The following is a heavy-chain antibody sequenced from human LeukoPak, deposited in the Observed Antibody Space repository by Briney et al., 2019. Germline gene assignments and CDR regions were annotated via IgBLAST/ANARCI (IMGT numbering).Heavy chain of an antibody. CDR1: GGTFSSYA. J-gene: IGHJ3*02. D-gene: IGHD2-2*01. V-gene: IGHV1-69*13. CDR3: ARDEMPTFDAFDM. Sequence: SVKVCCKASGGTFSSYAFSWVRQAPGQGLAWMRRIIPIFAIANYAQKFQGRVTITADESTSTAYMELSSLRSEDTAVYYCARDEMPTFDAFDMWGQGTMVTVSS. CDR2: IIPIFAIA.